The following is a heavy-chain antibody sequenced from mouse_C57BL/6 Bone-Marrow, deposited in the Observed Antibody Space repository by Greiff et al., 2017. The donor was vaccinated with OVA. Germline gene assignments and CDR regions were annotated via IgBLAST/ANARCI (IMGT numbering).Heavy chain of an antibody. J-gene: IGHJ4*01. Sequence: QVQLQQPGAELVKPGASVKLSCKASGYTFTSYWMQWVKQRPGQGLEWIGEIDPSDSYTNYNQKFKGKATLTVDTSSSTAYMQLSSLTSEDSAVYYGARWSLRAMDYWGQGTSVTVSS. CDR2: IDPSDSYT. CDR3: ARWSLRAMDY. CDR1: GYTFTSYW. V-gene: IGHV1-50*01.